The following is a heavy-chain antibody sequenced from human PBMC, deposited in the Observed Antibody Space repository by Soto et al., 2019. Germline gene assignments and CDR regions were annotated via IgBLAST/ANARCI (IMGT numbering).Heavy chain of an antibody. CDR1: GGSISSGDYY. J-gene: IGHJ4*02. CDR2: IYYSGST. Sequence: LSLTCTVSGGSISSGDYYWSWIRQPPGKGLEWIGYIYYSGSTYYNPSLKSRVTISVDTSKNQFSLKLSSVTAADTAVYYCARGPVEMATIIRYYFDYWGQGTLVTVSS. CDR3: ARGPVEMATIIRYYFDY. D-gene: IGHD5-12*01. V-gene: IGHV4-30-4*01.